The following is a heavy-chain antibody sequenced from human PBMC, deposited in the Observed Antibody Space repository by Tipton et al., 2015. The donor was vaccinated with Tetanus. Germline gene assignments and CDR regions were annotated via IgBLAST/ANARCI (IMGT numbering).Heavy chain of an antibody. CDR1: GGSINSYY. D-gene: IGHD7-27*01. J-gene: IGHJ4*02. CDR3: ARIRQVGKPGPFFDY. V-gene: IGHV4-59*01. Sequence: LRLSCTVSGGSINSYYWSWIRRPPGKGLEWIGYIYYSGSTNYNPSLRSRVTISVDTSKNQFSLKLSSVTAADTAVYYCARIRQVGKPGPFFDYWGQGTLVTVSS. CDR2: IYYSGST.